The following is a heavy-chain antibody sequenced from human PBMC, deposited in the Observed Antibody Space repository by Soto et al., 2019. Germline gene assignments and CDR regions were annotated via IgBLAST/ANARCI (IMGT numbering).Heavy chain of an antibody. J-gene: IGHJ6*02. CDR1: GFTFSSYS. V-gene: IGHV3-48*02. Sequence: PGGSLRLSCAASGFTFSSYSMNWVRQAPGKGLEWVSYISSSSSTIYYADSVKGRFTISRDDAKNSLYLQMNSLRDEDTAVYYCARERENCSSTSCYSSFYYYDGMDVRTRGTTVTVSS. D-gene: IGHD2-2*01. CDR3: ARERENCSSTSCYSSFYYYDGMDV. CDR2: ISSSSSTI.